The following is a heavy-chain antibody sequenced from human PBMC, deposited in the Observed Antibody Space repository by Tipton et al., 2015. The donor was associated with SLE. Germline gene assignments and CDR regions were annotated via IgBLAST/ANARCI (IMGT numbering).Heavy chain of an antibody. J-gene: IGHJ4*02. CDR3: ARGLGATRH. D-gene: IGHD5-12*01. V-gene: IGHV4-34*01. Sequence: TLSLTCAVYGGSFSGYYWSWIRQPPGKGLEWIGEINHSGSTNYNPSLKSRVTISVDTSKNQFSLKLSSVTAADTAVYYCARGLGATRHWGQGTLVTVSS. CDR1: GGSFSGYY. CDR2: INHSGST.